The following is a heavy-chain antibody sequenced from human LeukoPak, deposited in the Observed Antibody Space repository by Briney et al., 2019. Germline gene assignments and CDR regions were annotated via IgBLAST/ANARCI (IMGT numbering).Heavy chain of an antibody. Sequence: PGGSLRLSCAASGFTFNTYGMSWVRQAPGKGLEWIGSIHHSGRTYYNPSLKSRVTISVDTSKNQFSLKLSSVTAADTAVYYCARDHLADLASRLFDPWGQGTLVTVSS. CDR2: IHHSGRT. D-gene: IGHD3-3*01. V-gene: IGHV4-38-2*02. CDR3: ARDHLADLASRLFDP. J-gene: IGHJ5*02. CDR1: GFTFNTYG.